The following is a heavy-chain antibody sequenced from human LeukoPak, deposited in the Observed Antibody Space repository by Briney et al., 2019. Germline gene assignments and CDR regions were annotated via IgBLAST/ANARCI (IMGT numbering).Heavy chain of an antibody. CDR1: GFTFSSYS. Sequence: PGGSLRLSCAASGFTFSSYSMNWVRQAPGKGLEWVSSISSSSSYIYYADSVKGRFTISRDNAKNSLYLQMNSLRAEDTAVYYCARVSRSRDWNYDYWGQGTLVTVSS. J-gene: IGHJ4*02. V-gene: IGHV3-21*01. CDR2: ISSSSSYI. CDR3: ARVSRSRDWNYDY. D-gene: IGHD1-1*01.